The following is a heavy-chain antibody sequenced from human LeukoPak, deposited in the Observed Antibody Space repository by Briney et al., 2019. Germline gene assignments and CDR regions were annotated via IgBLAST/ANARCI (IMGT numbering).Heavy chain of an antibody. Sequence: GGSLRLSCAVSGITLSSYGMHWVRQAPGKGLEWVAVISYDGSNKYYADSVKCRFTISRENSKNTLYLQMNSLRAEDTAVYYCAKDFSIGSGSYYISGSRYFDYWGQGTLVTVSS. J-gene: IGHJ4*02. V-gene: IGHV3-30*18. CDR1: GITLSSYG. CDR2: ISYDGSNK. D-gene: IGHD3-10*01. CDR3: AKDFSIGSGSYYISGSRYFDY.